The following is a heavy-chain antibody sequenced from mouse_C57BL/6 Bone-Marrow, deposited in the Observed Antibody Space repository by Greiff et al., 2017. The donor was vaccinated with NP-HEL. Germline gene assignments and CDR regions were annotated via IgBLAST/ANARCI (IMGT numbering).Heavy chain of an antibody. J-gene: IGHJ1*03. D-gene: IGHD1-1*01. CDR1: GFSLTSYA. Sequence: VKLMESGPGLVAPSQSLSITCTVSGFSLTSYAISWVRQPPGKGLEWLGVIWTGGGTNYNSALKSRLSISKDNSKSQVFLKMNSLQTDDTARYYCARKSRYYGSSADWYFDVWGTGTTVTVSS. CDR3: ARKSRYYGSSADWYFDV. V-gene: IGHV2-9-1*01. CDR2: IWTGGGT.